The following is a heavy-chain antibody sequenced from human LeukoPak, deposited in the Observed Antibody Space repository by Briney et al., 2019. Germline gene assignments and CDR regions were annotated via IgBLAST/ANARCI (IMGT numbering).Heavy chain of an antibody. CDR2: INGGGGAT. D-gene: IGHD3-10*01. CDR1: GFTFSRSA. CDR3: AKANPTPRGVNFDY. V-gene: IGHV3-23*01. Sequence: GESLRLSCAASGFTFSRSAVSWVRQAPGKGLEWLSTINGGGGATYYADSVTGRFTISSDASQNTLYLQMNSLRTEDTAVYYCAKANPTPRGVNFDYWGRGTLVTVSS. J-gene: IGHJ4*02.